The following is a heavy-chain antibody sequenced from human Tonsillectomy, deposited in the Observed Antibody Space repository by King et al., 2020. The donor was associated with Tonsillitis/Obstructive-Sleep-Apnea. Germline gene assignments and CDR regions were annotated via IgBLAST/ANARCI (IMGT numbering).Heavy chain of an antibody. J-gene: IGHJ5*02. D-gene: IGHD6-25*01. Sequence: VQLVESGGGVVQPGRSLRLSCAASGFTFSSHGMHWVRQAPGKGLEWVAVFWYDGTNKYYADSVKGRFTISRDSSKNTLFLQMNSLRAEDTAVYYCARVSGYFEGWFDPWGRGTLVTVSS. V-gene: IGHV3-33*01. CDR3: ARVSGYFEGWFDP. CDR2: FWYDGTNK. CDR1: GFTFSSHG.